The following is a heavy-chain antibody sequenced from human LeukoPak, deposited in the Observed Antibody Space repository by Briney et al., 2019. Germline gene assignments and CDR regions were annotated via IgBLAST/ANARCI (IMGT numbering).Heavy chain of an antibody. Sequence: GGSLRLSCEASGFTFNTYSMNWARQAPGKGLEWVSSIDSSGGYMFYADSVKGRFIISRDNSENTLYLQMNSLRAEDTAVYYCAKYSAGSGYAFDIWGQGTMVTVSS. CDR1: GFTFNTYS. J-gene: IGHJ3*02. D-gene: IGHD2-21*01. CDR3: AKYSAGSGYAFDI. V-gene: IGHV3-21*04. CDR2: IDSSGGYM.